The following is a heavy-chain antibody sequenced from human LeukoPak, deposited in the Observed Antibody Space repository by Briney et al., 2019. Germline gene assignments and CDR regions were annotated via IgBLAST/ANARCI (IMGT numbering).Heavy chain of an antibody. J-gene: IGHJ4*02. D-gene: IGHD2-15*01. Sequence: SETLSLTCTVSAASVSGYYWRWIRQPPGKGLEWIGFTYYSGRNNSNPALKSRVTISVDTSKNQFSLELTSVNAGDAAVYYWARHSAASISCSGGNCYGRAFYSWRQGTLLTVSS. CDR2: TYYSGRN. CDR3: ARHSAASISCSGGNCYGRAFYS. CDR1: AASVSGYY. V-gene: IGHV4-59*08.